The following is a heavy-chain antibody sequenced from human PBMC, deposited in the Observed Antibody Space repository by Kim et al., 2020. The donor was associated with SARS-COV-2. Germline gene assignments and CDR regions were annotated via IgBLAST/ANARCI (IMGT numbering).Heavy chain of an antibody. CDR2: IYYSGST. J-gene: IGHJ4*02. D-gene: IGHD5-18*01. CDR1: GGSISSSSYY. CDR3: ARRAEDTAMVDYYFDY. V-gene: IGHV4-39*01. Sequence: SETLSLTCTVSGGSISSSSYYWGWIRQPPGKGLEWIGSIYYSGSTYYNPSLKSRVTISVDTSKNQFSLKLSSVTAADTAVYYCARRAEDTAMVDYYFDYWGQGTLVTVSS.